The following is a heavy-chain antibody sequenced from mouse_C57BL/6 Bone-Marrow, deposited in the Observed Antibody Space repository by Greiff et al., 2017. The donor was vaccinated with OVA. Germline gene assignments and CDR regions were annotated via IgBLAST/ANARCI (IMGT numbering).Heavy chain of an antibody. CDR2: INPGSGGT. Sequence: QVQLQQSGAELVRPGTSVKVSCKASGYAFTNYLIEWVKQRPGQGLEWIGVINPGSGGTNYNEKFKGKATLTADKSSSTAYMQLSSLTSEDSAVYFCSGSPAYYINYEGSYWGQGTLVTVSA. CDR1: GYAFTNYL. V-gene: IGHV1-54*01. D-gene: IGHD2-5*01. J-gene: IGHJ3*01. CDR3: SGSPAYYINYEGSY.